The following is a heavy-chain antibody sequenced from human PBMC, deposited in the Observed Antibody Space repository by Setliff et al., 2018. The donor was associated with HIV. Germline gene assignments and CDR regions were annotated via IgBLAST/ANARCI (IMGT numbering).Heavy chain of an antibody. CDR2: INPNSGGT. V-gene: IGHV1-2*06. CDR3: AREGRRFGHTLGWFDP. Sequence: GSVKVSCKASGYTFTDYYMHWVRQAPGQGLEWMGRINPNSGGTNYAQKFQGRVTMTRDTSISTAYMELSRLRSDDTAVYYCAREGRRFGHTLGWFDPWGQGTLVTVSS. D-gene: IGHD3-3*01. J-gene: IGHJ5*02. CDR1: GYTFTDYY.